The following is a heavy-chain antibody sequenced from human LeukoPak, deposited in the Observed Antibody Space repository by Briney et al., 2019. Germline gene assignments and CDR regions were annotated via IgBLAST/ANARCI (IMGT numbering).Heavy chain of an antibody. CDR3: ARCHGGPTVLYDAFDI. J-gene: IGHJ3*02. CDR1: GITFRSYR. CDR2: ISFDGSNT. V-gene: IGHV3-30*04. D-gene: IGHD1-26*01. Sequence: PAGSQRNSCVAGGITFRSYRLHSVRQALGKGLEWVAVISFDGSNTYYADSVKGRFTISRDNSKKTLYLQMNSLRAEDTAVFYCARCHGGPTVLYDAFDIWGQGTMVTVSS.